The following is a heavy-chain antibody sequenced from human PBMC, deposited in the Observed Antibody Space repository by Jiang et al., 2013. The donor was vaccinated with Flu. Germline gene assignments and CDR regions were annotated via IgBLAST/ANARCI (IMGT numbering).Heavy chain of an antibody. CDR1: GYTFTSYY. J-gene: IGHJ6*04. V-gene: IGHV1-46*01. Sequence: SGAEVKKPGASVKVSCKASGYTFTSYYMHWVRQAPGQGLEWMGIINPSGGSATYAQRFQGRVTMTTDPSTSTLYMELSSLTSEDTAVYYCARDSGVKGAMDVWGEGPRSPSPQ. D-gene: IGHD1-14*01. CDR3: ARDSGVKGAMDV. CDR2: INPSGGSA.